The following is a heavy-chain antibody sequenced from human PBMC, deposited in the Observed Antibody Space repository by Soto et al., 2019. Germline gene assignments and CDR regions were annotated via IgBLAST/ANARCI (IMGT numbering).Heavy chain of an antibody. CDR1: GGPFSSYT. Sequence: SVKVSCKASGGPFSSYTISWVRQAPGQGLEWMGRIIPILGIANYAQKFQGRVTITADKSTSTAYMELSSLRSEDTAVYYCARQGSCSSTSCYHVYGMDVWGQGTTVTVSS. CDR3: ARQGSCSSTSCYHVYGMDV. D-gene: IGHD2-2*01. V-gene: IGHV1-69*02. CDR2: IIPILGIA. J-gene: IGHJ6*02.